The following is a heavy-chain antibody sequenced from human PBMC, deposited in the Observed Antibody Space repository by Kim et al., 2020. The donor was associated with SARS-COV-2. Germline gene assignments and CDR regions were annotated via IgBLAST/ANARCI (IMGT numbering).Heavy chain of an antibody. Sequence: EREYVESVNGRLTLSRENAQNSLYLQMDSLRVEDTAVYYCARGSGSYYIHWGQGTLVTVSS. J-gene: IGHJ4*02. CDR3: ARGSGSYYIH. CDR2: ER. V-gene: IGHV3-7*01. D-gene: IGHD3-10*01.